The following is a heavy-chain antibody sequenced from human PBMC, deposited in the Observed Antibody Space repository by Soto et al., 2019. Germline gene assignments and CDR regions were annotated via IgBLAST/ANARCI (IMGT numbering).Heavy chain of an antibody. J-gene: IGHJ4*02. CDR2: IYDSGST. CDR3: ARGHLWLEN. CDR1: GFSTSGFY. V-gene: IGHV4-59*01. D-gene: IGHD3-3*01. Sequence: SETQSLTCAVSGFSTSGFYWSWIRRPPGKGLEYIGYIYDSGSTYYNPSLMSRVTVSLDSSKNQFSLRLTSVTAADTAIYYCARGHLWLENWGQGTLVTVSS.